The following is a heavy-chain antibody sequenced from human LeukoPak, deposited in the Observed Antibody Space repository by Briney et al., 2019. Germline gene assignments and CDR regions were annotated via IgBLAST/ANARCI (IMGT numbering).Heavy chain of an antibody. CDR2: ISAYNGNT. D-gene: IGHD4-11*01. J-gene: IGHJ3*02. CDR3: AREPIYRSGGLRGGAAFDI. CDR1: GYTFTSYG. Sequence: ASAKVSCKASGYTFTSYGISWVRQAPGQGLEWMGWISAYNGNTNYAQKLQGRVTMTTDTSTSTAYMELRSLRSDDTAVYYCAREPIYRSGGLRGGAAFDIWGQGTMVTVSS. V-gene: IGHV1-18*01.